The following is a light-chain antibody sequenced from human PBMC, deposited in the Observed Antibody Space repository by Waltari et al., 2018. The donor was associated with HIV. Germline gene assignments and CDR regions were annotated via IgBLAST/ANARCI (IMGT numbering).Light chain of an antibody. J-gene: IGLJ2*01. CDR2: EVS. Sequence: QSALTQPPSASGSPGQSVTISCTGTSNAVGGYNYVSWYQQHPGKAPQLMIYEVSERPSGVPDRFSGSKSGNTASLTVSGLQAEDEADYYCSSYSGGNNFDVVFGGGTKLTVL. CDR3: SSYSGGNNFDVV. V-gene: IGLV2-8*01. CDR1: SNAVGGYNY.